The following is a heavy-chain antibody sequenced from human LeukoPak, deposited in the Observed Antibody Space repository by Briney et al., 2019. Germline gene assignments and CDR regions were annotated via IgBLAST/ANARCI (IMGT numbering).Heavy chain of an antibody. D-gene: IGHD3-3*01. CDR1: GYTFTGYY. CDR3: ARDTMNAYYYYYYMDV. Sequence: ASVKVSCKASGYTFTGYYMHWVRQAPGQGLEWMGRINPNSGGTNYAQKFQGRVTMTRDTSISTAYMELSRLRSDDTAVYYCARDTMNAYYYYYYMDVWGKGTTVTVSS. V-gene: IGHV1-2*06. J-gene: IGHJ6*03. CDR2: INPNSGGT.